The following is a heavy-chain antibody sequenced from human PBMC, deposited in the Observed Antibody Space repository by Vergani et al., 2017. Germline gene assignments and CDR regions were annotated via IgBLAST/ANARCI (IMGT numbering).Heavy chain of an antibody. Sequence: QVQLQESGPGLVKPSQTLSLTCTVSGGSISSGSYYWSWVRQPAGKGLEWIGRIYTSGSTNYNPSLKSRVTISVDRSKNQFSLKLSSVTAADTAVYYCARGRGYMDVWGKGTTVTVSS. D-gene: IGHD3-10*01. CDR2: IYTSGST. CDR3: ARGRGYMDV. CDR1: GGSISSGSYY. V-gene: IGHV4-61*02. J-gene: IGHJ6*03.